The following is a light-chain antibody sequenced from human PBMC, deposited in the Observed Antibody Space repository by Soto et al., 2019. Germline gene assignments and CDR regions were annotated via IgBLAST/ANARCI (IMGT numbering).Light chain of an antibody. CDR3: QNYDGSPRT. Sequence: ETMLTQSPGTVSLSPGERATLSCTTSQNVRSDYLAWYQQKPGQAPRLLIYGIFNRATGIPDRFSGSGSGTDFTLTISGLEPEDSAVYCCQNYDGSPRTFGPGTKVDIK. CDR1: QNVRSDY. V-gene: IGKV3-20*01. CDR2: GIF. J-gene: IGKJ2*01.